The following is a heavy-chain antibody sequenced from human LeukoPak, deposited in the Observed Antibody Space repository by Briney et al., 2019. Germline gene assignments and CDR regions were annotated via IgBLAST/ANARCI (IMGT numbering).Heavy chain of an antibody. CDR3: ARAGDAFDI. CDR1: GFTFSSYG. Sequence: GGSLRLSCAASGFTFSSYGMHWVRQAPAKGLEWVAVIWYDGSDKYYTDSVKGRFTISRDNSKNTLYLRMNSLRAEDTAIYYCARAGDAFDIWGQGTMVTVSS. CDR2: IWYDGSDK. J-gene: IGHJ3*02. V-gene: IGHV3-33*01.